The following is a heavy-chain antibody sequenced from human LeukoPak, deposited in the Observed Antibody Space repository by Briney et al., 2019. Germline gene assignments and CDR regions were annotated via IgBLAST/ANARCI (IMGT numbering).Heavy chain of an antibody. D-gene: IGHD6-13*01. Sequence: GGSLRLSCAGSGFTFSTYWMSWVRQAPGKGLEWVANIKQDGREKYYVDSVKGRFTISRDNAKNSLYLQMNSLRAEDTGVYYCAREAVEAAGTFDYWGQGTMVTVSS. V-gene: IGHV3-7*01. CDR3: AREAVEAAGTFDY. CDR1: GFTFSTYW. J-gene: IGHJ4*02. CDR2: IKQDGREK.